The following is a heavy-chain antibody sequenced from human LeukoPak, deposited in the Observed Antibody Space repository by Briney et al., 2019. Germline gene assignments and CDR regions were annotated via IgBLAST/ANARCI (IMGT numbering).Heavy chain of an antibody. CDR3: ARRGPYCSSTSCYADY. D-gene: IGHD2-2*01. V-gene: IGHV1-2*02. CDR1: GYTFTGYY. J-gene: IGHJ4*02. Sequence: GASVKVSCKASGYTFTGYYMHWVRQAPGQGLEWMGWINPNSGGTNYAQKFQGRVTMTRDTSISTAYMELSRLRSDDTAVYYCARRGPYCSSTSCYADYWGQGTLVTVSS. CDR2: INPNSGGT.